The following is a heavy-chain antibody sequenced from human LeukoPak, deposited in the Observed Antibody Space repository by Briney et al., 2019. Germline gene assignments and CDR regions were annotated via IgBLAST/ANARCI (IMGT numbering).Heavy chain of an antibody. J-gene: IGHJ3*02. Sequence: GESLKISCQGSGYSFTSYWIGWVRQMPGKGLEWMGIIYPGDSDTRYSPSFQGQVTISADKSISTAYLQWSSLKASDTAMYYCARQSITMVRGVILADAFDIWGQGTMVTVSS. CDR2: IYPGDSDT. V-gene: IGHV5-51*01. CDR1: GYSFTSYW. D-gene: IGHD3-10*01. CDR3: ARQSITMVRGVILADAFDI.